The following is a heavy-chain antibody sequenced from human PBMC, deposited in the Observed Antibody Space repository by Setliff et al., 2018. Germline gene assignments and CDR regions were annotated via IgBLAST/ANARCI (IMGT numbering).Heavy chain of an antibody. CDR2: INHSGST. Sequence: SETLSLTCAVYGGSFSGYYWSWIRQPPGKGLEWIGEINHSGSTNYNPSLKSRVTISVDTSKNQFSLKLSSVTAADTAMYYCARSRYYDSSGNNYGLDYWGQGTLVTVSS. D-gene: IGHD3-22*01. J-gene: IGHJ4*02. V-gene: IGHV4-34*01. CDR1: GGSFSGYY. CDR3: ARSRYYDSSGNNYGLDY.